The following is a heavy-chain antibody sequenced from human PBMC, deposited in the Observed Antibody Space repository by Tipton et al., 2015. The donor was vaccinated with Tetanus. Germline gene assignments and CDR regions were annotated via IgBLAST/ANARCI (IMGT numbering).Heavy chain of an antibody. D-gene: IGHD6-13*01. J-gene: IGHJ6*03. V-gene: IGHV4-59*01. CDR1: GGSISSYY. CDR2: IYYSGST. CDR3: ARSEQQLVRGYYYYYYMDV. Sequence: TLSLTCTVSGGSISSYYWSWIRQPPGKGLEWIGYIYYSGSTNYNPSLKSRVTISVDTSKNQFSLKLSPVTAADTAVYYCARSEQQLVRGYYYYYYMDVWGKGTTVTVSS.